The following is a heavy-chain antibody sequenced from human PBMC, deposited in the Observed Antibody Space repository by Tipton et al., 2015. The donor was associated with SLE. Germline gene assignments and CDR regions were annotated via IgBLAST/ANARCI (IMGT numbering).Heavy chain of an antibody. Sequence: KFQGRVTMTSDTSINTAYMEMSSLTSEDTAVYYCARGAISRIRDSWGQGTRVTVSS. J-gene: IGHJ5*01. CDR3: ARGAISRIRDS. V-gene: IGHV1-8*01. D-gene: IGHD3-3*01.